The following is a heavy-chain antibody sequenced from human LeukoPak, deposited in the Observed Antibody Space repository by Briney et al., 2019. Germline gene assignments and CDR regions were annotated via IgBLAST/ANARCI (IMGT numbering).Heavy chain of an antibody. Sequence: PGGSLRLSCAASGFTFTSFWMTWVRQAPGKGLEWVANIKQDGSEKYLVDSVKGRFTISRDNAKSSLYLQMSSLRAEDTAVYYCARSSSGYYFDYWGQGTLVAVSS. J-gene: IGHJ4*02. CDR2: IKQDGSEK. D-gene: IGHD3-22*01. V-gene: IGHV3-7*01. CDR1: GFTFTSFW. CDR3: ARSSSGYYFDY.